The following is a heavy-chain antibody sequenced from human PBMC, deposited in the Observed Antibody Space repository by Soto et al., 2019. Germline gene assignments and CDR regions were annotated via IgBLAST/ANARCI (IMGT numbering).Heavy chain of an antibody. J-gene: IGHJ4*02. V-gene: IGHV3-20*04. CDR2: INWNGRST. D-gene: IGHD2-2*02. CDR3: ARCSSTSCYIMASFDY. CDR1: GFTFDDYA. Sequence: VQLVESGGGVVRPGGSPRLSCAASGFTFDDYAMSWVRQAPGKGLEWVAGINWNGRSTTYADSLKGRFTISRDNAKNSLHLQINSLRAEDTALYFCARCSSTSCYIMASFDYWGQGTLVTVSS.